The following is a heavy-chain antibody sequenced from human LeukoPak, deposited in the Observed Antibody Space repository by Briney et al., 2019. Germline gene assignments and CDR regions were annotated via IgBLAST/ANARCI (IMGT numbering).Heavy chain of an antibody. CDR2: ISAYNGNT. D-gene: IGHD6-13*01. CDR1: GYTFTSYG. CDR3: ARESMGGYSSSWHYYYGMDV. J-gene: IGHJ6*02. Sequence: ASVKVSCKASGYTFTSYGISWVRQAPGQGLEWMGWISAYNGNTNYAQKLQGRVTMTTDTSTSTAYMELRSLRSDDTAVYYCARESMGGYSSSWHYYYGMDVWGQGTTVTVPS. V-gene: IGHV1-18*01.